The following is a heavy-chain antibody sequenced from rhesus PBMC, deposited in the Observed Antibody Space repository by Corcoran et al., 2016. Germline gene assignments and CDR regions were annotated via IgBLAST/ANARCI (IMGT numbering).Heavy chain of an antibody. CDR1: GGSFSSYW. CDR2: SNGNSGST. CDR3: ARYPFYFFDF. V-gene: IGHV4-80*01. Sequence: QVQLQESGPGLVKPSETLSLSCGVSGGSFSSYWWILIRQPPGKGLEWIGESNGNSGSTSYNPALKSRVTISKDASKNQFSLKLSSVTAADTAIYYCARYPFYFFDFWGQGVLVTVSS. J-gene: IGHJ4*01.